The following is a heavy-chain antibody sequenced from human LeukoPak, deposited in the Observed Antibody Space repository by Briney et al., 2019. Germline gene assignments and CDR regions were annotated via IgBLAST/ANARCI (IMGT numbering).Heavy chain of an antibody. CDR2: IRSNGGDT. CDR3: AKGGYTTWFDP. V-gene: IGHV3-23*01. CDR1: GFTFTSYS. J-gene: IGHJ5*02. Sequence: GGSLRPSCAASGFTFTSYSMSWVRQAPGKGLEWVSTIRSNGGDTYYADSVRGRFTISRDNSKNTVYLEMNSLRAEDTAVYYCAKGGYTTWFDPWGQGTLVTVSS. D-gene: IGHD2-15*01.